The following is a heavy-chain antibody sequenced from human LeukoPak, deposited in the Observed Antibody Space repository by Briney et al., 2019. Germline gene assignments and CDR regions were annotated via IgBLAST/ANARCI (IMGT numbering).Heavy chain of an antibody. V-gene: IGHV3-48*03. CDR3: ARDGTPIYSSGWVYMDV. CDR1: GFSFSSYE. D-gene: IGHD6-25*01. J-gene: IGHJ6*04. Sequence: GGSLRLSCAASGFSFSSYEMNWVRQAPGKGLEWISYISASGTLTHYADSVEGRFTISRDNAKNSLFLQMNSLRGEDSAVYYCARDGTPIYSSGWVYMDVWGKGTTVTVSS. CDR2: ISASGTLT.